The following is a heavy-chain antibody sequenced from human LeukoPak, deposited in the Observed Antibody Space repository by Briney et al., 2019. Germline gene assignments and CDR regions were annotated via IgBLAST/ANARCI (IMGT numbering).Heavy chain of an antibody. CDR3: ARDLGYCTNGVCHTRFDY. CDR2: IYYSGST. D-gene: IGHD2-8*01. J-gene: IGHJ4*02. CDR1: GVSVSSGSYY. Sequence: PSETLSLTCTVSGVSVSSGSYYWSWIRQPPGKGLEWIGYIYYSGSTNYNPSLKSRVTISVDTSKNQFSLKLSSVTAADTAVYYCARDLGYCTNGVCHTRFDYWGQGTLVAVSS. V-gene: IGHV4-61*01.